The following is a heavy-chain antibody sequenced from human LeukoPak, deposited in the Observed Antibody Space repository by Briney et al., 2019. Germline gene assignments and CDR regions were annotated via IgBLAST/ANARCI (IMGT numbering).Heavy chain of an antibody. CDR2: IYSGGST. Sequence: GGSLRLSCAASGFTVSSNYMSWVRQAPGKGLEWVSVIYSGGSTYYADSVKGRFTISRDNSKNTLYLQMNSLRAEDTAVYYCASQQILWFGELKDYWGQGTLVTVSS. V-gene: IGHV3-53*01. D-gene: IGHD3-10*01. CDR3: ASQQILWFGELKDY. J-gene: IGHJ4*02. CDR1: GFTVSSNY.